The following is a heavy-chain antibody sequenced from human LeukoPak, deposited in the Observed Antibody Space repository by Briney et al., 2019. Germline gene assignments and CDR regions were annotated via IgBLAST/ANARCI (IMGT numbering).Heavy chain of an antibody. V-gene: IGHV1-18*01. CDR1: GYTFTSYG. Sequence: GGSVKVSCKASGYTFTSYGISWVRQAPGQGLEWMGWISAYNGNTNYAQKLQGRVTMTTDTSTSTAYMELRSLRSDDTAVYYCARDGEIWFGELSNYYFDYWGQGTLVTVSS. CDR3: ARDGEIWFGELSNYYFDY. CDR2: ISAYNGNT. D-gene: IGHD3-10*01. J-gene: IGHJ4*02.